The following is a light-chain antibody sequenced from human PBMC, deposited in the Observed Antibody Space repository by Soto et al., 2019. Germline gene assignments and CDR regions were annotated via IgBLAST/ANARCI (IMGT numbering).Light chain of an antibody. CDR2: DVS. CDR1: SADFGGYDY. J-gene: IGLJ1*01. CDR3: NSYTTTNSV. Sequence: QAVVTQPASVSGSPGQSITISCAGTSADFGGYDYVSWFQQHPGKAPKLIIYDVSHRPSGVSTRFSGSKSGNTASLTISGLQAEDEADYYCNSYTTTNSVFGTGTKLTVL. V-gene: IGLV2-14*03.